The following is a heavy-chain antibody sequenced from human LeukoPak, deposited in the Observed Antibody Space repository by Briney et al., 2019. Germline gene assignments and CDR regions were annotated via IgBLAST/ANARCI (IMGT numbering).Heavy chain of an antibody. CDR3: ARDLMGIAYRGAFYY. V-gene: IGHV3-23*01. D-gene: IGHD6-13*01. CDR2: ISGSGGST. Sequence: GGTLRLSCAASGFTFSSYGMSWVRQAPGKGLEWVSAISGSGGSTYYADSVKGRFTISRDNAKNSLYLQMNSLRAEDTAVYYCARDLMGIAYRGAFYYWGQGTLVTVSS. CDR1: GFTFSSYG. J-gene: IGHJ4*02.